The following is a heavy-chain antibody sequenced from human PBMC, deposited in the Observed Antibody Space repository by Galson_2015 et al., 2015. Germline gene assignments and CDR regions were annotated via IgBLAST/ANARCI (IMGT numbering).Heavy chain of an antibody. CDR3: ARDLTVTNASPYYYYGMDV. V-gene: IGHV3-30-3*01. J-gene: IGHJ6*02. CDR1: GFTFSSYA. D-gene: IGHD4-17*01. CDR2: ISYDGSNK. Sequence: SLRLSCAASGFTFSSYAMHWVRQAPGKGLEWVAVISYDGSNKYYADSVKGRFTISRDNSKNTLYLQMNSLRAEDTAVYYCARDLTVTNASPYYYYGMDVWGQGTTVTVSS.